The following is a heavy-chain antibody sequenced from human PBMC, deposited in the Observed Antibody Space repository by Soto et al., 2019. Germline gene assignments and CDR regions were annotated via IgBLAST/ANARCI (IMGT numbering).Heavy chain of an antibody. CDR2: INPNSGGT. D-gene: IGHD2-2*02. Sequence: GASVKVSCKASGYTFSGYYIHWLRQAPGQVLEWTGWINPNSGGTNYAQKFQGRVTVTRDTPTSTAYMELSRLTSDDTAVYYCARSLTEGYCTITGCYTRPLYGMDVWGQGTTVTVSS. V-gene: IGHV1-2*02. CDR3: ARSLTEGYCTITGCYTRPLYGMDV. J-gene: IGHJ6*02. CDR1: GYTFSGYY.